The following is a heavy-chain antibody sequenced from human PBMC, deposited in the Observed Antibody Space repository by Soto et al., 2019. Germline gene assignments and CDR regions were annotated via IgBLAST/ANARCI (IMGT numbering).Heavy chain of an antibody. D-gene: IGHD2-15*01. Sequence: EVQLLESGGGLVQPGASLRLSCEASGFTFNSYAMSWVRQAPGKGLEWVSGISASGGDTFYVNSVKGRFTISRDNSKNTLYLQMSSLRAADTAVYYCAKDRYCSGGSCYIDYWGQGTLVTVSS. CDR2: ISASGGDT. CDR1: GFTFNSYA. J-gene: IGHJ4*02. CDR3: AKDRYCSGGSCYIDY. V-gene: IGHV3-23*01.